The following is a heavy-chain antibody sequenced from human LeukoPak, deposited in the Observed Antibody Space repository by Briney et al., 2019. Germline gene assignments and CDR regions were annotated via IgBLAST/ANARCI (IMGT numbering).Heavy chain of an antibody. Sequence: PSETLSLTCTVSGGSISSSSYYWGWIRQPPGKGLEWIGSIYYSGNTYYNPSLKSRVTISVDTSKNQFSLKLSSVTAADTAVYYCARGGYGYYFDYWGQGTLVTVSS. V-gene: IGHV4-39*07. CDR2: IYYSGNT. CDR3: ARGGYGYYFDY. D-gene: IGHD1-1*01. CDR1: GGSISSSSYY. J-gene: IGHJ4*02.